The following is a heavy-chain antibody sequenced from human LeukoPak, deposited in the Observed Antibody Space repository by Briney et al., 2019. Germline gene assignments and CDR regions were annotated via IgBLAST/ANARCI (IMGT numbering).Heavy chain of an antibody. D-gene: IGHD1-20*01. V-gene: IGHV3-23*01. CDR1: GFTFSSLY. CDR3: ARDSPVLTY. J-gene: IGHJ4*02. Sequence: GGSLRLSCAASGFTFSSLYMNWVRQAPGKGLEWVSAITDSGGGTYYADSVKGRFTISRDSSKNTLYLQMNSLRVEDTAVYYCARDSPVLTYWGQGTLVTVSS. CDR2: ITDSGGGT.